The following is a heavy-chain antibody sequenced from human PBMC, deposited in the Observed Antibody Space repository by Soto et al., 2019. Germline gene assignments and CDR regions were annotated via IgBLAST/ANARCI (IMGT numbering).Heavy chain of an antibody. CDR3: ARDQCSGGSCYSVGEDNWFDP. D-gene: IGHD2-15*01. V-gene: IGHV3-7*05. Sequence: GGSLRLSCAASGFTFSSYWMSWVRQAPGKGLEWVANIKQDGSEKYYVDSVKGRFTISRDNAKNSLYLQMNSLRAEDTAVYYCARDQCSGGSCYSVGEDNWFDPWGQGTLVTVSS. CDR1: GFTFSSYW. J-gene: IGHJ5*02. CDR2: IKQDGSEK.